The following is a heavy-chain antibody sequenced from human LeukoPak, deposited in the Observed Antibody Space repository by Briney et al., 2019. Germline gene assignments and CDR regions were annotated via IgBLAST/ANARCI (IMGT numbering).Heavy chain of an antibody. Sequence: QPGGSPRLSCAASGFTFTSYWMTWVRQAPGEGLEWVANVRQDGGATYYGDSVKGRFTISRDNSKNSLFLQMNSLRADDTAIYYCATSKDTAGGPYWGQGTLVTVSS. J-gene: IGHJ4*02. V-gene: IGHV3-7*01. D-gene: IGHD5-18*01. CDR1: GFTFTSYW. CDR3: ATSKDTAGGPY. CDR2: VRQDGGAT.